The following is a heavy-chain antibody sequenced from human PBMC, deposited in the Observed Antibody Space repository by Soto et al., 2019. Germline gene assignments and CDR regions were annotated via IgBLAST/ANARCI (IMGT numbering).Heavy chain of an antibody. D-gene: IGHD2-8*02. Sequence: QITLKESGPTLVIPTQTLTLTCTFSGFSLTTSGAGVGWIRQPPGKALEWLAVIYWNNNKRYSPALKSSLTITKDTSNNPVVLTMTIMDPVDSATYYCAHRLGVAATGGAFDVWGQGTMVTVSS. CDR3: AHRLGVAATGGAFDV. CDR1: GFSLTTSGAG. J-gene: IGHJ3*01. CDR2: IYWNNNK. V-gene: IGHV2-5*01.